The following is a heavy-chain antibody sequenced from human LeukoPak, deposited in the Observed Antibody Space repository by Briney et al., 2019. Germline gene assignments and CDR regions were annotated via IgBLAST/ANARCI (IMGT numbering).Heavy chain of an antibody. D-gene: IGHD1-1*01. CDR1: GFTFSSYA. J-gene: IGHJ4*02. V-gene: IGHV3-23*01. Sequence: GGSLRLSCAASGFTFSSYAMSWVRQAPGKGLEWVSAISGSGGSTYYADSVRGRFTVSRDSSKNTLYLQMNSLRAEDTAVYYCAKVQSGTTLFDYWGQGTLVTVSS. CDR3: AKVQSGTTLFDY. CDR2: ISGSGGST.